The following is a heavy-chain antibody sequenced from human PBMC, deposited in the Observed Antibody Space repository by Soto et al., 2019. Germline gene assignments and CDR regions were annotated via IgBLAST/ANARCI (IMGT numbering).Heavy chain of an antibody. V-gene: IGHV3-23*01. CDR1: GFTFSSYA. CDR3: AKDLDIVATINVGY. Sequence: LRLSCAASGFTFSSYAMSWVRQAPGKGLEWVSAISGSGGSTYYADSVKGRFTISRDNSKNTLYLQMNSLRAEDTAVYYCAKDLDIVATINVGYWGQGTLVTVSS. D-gene: IGHD5-12*01. J-gene: IGHJ4*02. CDR2: ISGSGGST.